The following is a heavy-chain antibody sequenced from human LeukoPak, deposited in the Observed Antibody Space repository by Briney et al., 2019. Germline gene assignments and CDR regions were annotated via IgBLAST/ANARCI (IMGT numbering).Heavy chain of an antibody. CDR2: ISAYNGNT. V-gene: IGHV1-18*04. Sequence: ASVKVSCKASGYTFTSYGISWVRQAPGQGLEWMGWISAYNGNTNYAQKLQGRVTMTTDTSTSTAYMELRSLRSDDTAVYYCARDPGERPADNHYYYGMDVWGKGTTVTVSS. CDR3: ARDPGERPADNHYYYGMDV. D-gene: IGHD2-2*01. CDR1: GYTFTSYG. J-gene: IGHJ6*04.